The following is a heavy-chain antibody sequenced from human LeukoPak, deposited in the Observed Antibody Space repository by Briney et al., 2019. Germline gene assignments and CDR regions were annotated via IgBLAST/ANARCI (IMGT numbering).Heavy chain of an antibody. V-gene: IGHV4-34*01. J-gene: IGHJ6*02. Sequence: PSEILSLTCAVYGGSFSGYYWSWIRQPPGKGLEWIGEINHSGSTNYNPSLKSRVTISVDTSKNQFSLKLSSVTAADTAVYYCARVAVTTIYYYYYGMDVWGQGTTVTVSS. CDR1: GGSFSGYY. CDR2: INHSGST. CDR3: ARVAVTTIYYYYYGMDV. D-gene: IGHD4-17*01.